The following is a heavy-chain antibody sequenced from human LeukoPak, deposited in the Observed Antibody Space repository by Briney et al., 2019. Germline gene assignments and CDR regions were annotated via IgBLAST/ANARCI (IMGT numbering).Heavy chain of an antibody. V-gene: IGHV3-15*01. J-gene: IGHJ4*02. CDR2: ITTTAHGATT. Sequence: GGSLRLSCAVSGLTFSDVWMSWVRQAPGKGLEWVGRITTTAHGATTDYAAPVKGRFTISRDDSKSTVYLQMNSLKTEDTALYYCSGGLAYWGQGTLVTVSS. CDR1: GLTFSDVW. D-gene: IGHD3-10*01. CDR3: SGGLAY.